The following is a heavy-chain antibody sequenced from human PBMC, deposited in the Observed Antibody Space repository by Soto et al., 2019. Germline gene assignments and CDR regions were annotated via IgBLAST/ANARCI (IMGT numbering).Heavy chain of an antibody. Sequence: QVQLVESGGGVVQPGRSLRLSCAASGFIFNSYGIHWVRQAPGKGLEWVAHISYDGSNEHYVDSVKGRFTISRDNPKNTVSLQMNSLRAEDTAVYYCAKDTYYHDSTGYYVFDYWGQGTLVTVSS. CDR1: GFIFNSYG. J-gene: IGHJ4*02. D-gene: IGHD3-22*01. CDR3: AKDTYYHDSTGYYVFDY. CDR2: ISYDGSNE. V-gene: IGHV3-30*18.